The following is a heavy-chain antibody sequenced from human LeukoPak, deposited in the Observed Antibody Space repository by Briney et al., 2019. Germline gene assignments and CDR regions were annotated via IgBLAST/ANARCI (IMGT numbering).Heavy chain of an antibody. Sequence: SETLSLTCAVYGGSFSGYYWSWIRQPPGKGLEWFGEINHSGSTNYNPSLKSRVTISVDTSKNQFSLKLSSVTAADTAVYYCARDGYPIVVVPAATAFDIWGQGTMVTVSS. CDR3: ARDGYPIVVVPAATAFDI. D-gene: IGHD2-2*01. J-gene: IGHJ3*02. CDR2: INHSGST. CDR1: GGSFSGYY. V-gene: IGHV4-34*01.